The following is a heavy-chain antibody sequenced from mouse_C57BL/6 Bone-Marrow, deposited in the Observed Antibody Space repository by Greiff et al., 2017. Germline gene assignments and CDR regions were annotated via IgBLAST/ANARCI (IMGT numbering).Heavy chain of an antibody. J-gene: IGHJ2*01. D-gene: IGHD1-1*01. CDR2: ISDGGSYT. V-gene: IGHV5-4*01. CDR3: ARDYGSSYGYFDY. Sequence: EVLLVESGGGLVKPGASLKLSCAASGFTFSSYAMSWVRQTPEKRLEWVATISDGGSYTYYPDNVKGRFTISRDNAKNNRYLQMSHLKSEDTAMYYCARDYGSSYGYFDYWGQGTTLTVSS. CDR1: GFTFSSYA.